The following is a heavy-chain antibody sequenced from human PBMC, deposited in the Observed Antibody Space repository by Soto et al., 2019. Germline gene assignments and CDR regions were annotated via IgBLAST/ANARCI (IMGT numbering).Heavy chain of an antibody. CDR1: GGSFSGYY. CDR2: INHSGST. V-gene: IGHV4-34*01. Sequence: PSETLSLTCAVYGGSFSGYYWSWIRQPPGKGLEWIGEINHSGSTNYNPSLKSRVTISVDTSKNQFSLKLSSVTAADTAVYYCARVLSYGSGSYYNPHYYYYGMDVWGQGTTVTVSS. CDR3: ARVLSYGSGSYYNPHYYYYGMDV. J-gene: IGHJ6*02. D-gene: IGHD3-10*01.